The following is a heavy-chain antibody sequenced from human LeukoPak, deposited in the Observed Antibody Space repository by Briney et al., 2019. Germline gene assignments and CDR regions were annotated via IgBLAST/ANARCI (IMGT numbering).Heavy chain of an antibody. Sequence: GGSLTLSCAASGFSVSLNDMNWVRQAPGKGLEWVSILYSGSDTYYADSVKGRFTISRDSSKNMRFLHMNSLRAEDTAVYYWARVGDHFHWYLDLWGRGTLVTVSS. V-gene: IGHV3-53*01. CDR1: GFSVSLND. CDR2: LYSGSDT. CDR3: ARVGDHFHWYLDL. J-gene: IGHJ2*01. D-gene: IGHD3-3*02.